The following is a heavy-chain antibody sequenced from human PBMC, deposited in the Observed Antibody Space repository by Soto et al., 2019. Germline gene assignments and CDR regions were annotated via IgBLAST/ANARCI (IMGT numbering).Heavy chain of an antibody. CDR1: GFNFRNHA. D-gene: IGHD6-25*01. CDR3: VKEWSGEKCACMDV. CDR2: ISRSGDIT. J-gene: IGHJ6*01. V-gene: IGHV3-23*02. Sequence: EVQLLESGGGLVQPGGSLRLSCEASGFNFRNHAMTWVRQAPGKGPEWVSSISRSGDITYYVDSVKGLFIISRDNTKNTLYLQMSGVSAEDVAIYYCVKEWSGEKCACMDVGGQGTTVTV.